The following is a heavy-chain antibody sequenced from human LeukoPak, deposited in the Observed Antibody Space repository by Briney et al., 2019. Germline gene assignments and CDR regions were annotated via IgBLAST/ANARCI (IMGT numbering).Heavy chain of an antibody. CDR1: GYTFTSYD. V-gene: IGHV1-8*01. D-gene: IGHD3-22*01. J-gene: IGHJ3*02. CDR2: MNPNSGNT. CDR3: ARVNYYDSSGYYFEEFHDAFDI. Sequence: ASVKVSCKASGYTFTSYDINWVRQATGQGLEWMGWMNPNSGNTGYAQKFQGRVTLAGNTSMSTAYMELSSLRSEDTAVYYCARVNYYDSSGYYFEEFHDAFDIWGQGTMVTVSS.